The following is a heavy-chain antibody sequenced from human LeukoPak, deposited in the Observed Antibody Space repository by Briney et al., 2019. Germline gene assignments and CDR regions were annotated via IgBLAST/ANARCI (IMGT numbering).Heavy chain of an antibody. CDR3: AREGYRYVPGDY. J-gene: IGHJ4*02. V-gene: IGHV4-39*07. Sequence: SETLSLTCTVSGGSISSSSYYWGWIRQPPGKGLEWIGSVYYSGSTYYNPSLKSRVTISIDKSKNQFSLKLTSVTAADTAVYYCAREGYRYVPGDYWGQGTLVTVSS. CDR1: GGSISSSSYY. CDR2: VYYSGST. D-gene: IGHD5-18*01.